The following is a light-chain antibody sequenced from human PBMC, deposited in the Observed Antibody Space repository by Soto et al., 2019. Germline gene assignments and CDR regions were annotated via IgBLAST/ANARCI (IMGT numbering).Light chain of an antibody. Sequence: QSALTQPPSASGSPGQSVTISFTGTSSDVGGYNYVSWYQQHPGKAPTLMIYEVSKRPSGVPDRFSGSKSGNTASLTVSGLQAEDEADYYCSSYAGSNNLVVGGGTKLTVL. CDR3: SSYAGSNNLV. CDR2: EVS. V-gene: IGLV2-8*01. CDR1: SSDVGGYNY. J-gene: IGLJ2*01.